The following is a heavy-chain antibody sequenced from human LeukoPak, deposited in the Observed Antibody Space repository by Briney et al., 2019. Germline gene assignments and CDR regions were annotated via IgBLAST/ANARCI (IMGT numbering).Heavy chain of an antibody. CDR3: AKGTSSGWYYFDY. Sequence: SETLSLTCTVSGGSISSSSYYWGWIRQPPGKGLEWIGSISYSGSTYYNPSLKSRVTISGDTSKTQFSLNLSSVTAADTAVYYCAKGTSSGWYYFDYWGQGTLVTVSS. D-gene: IGHD6-19*01. J-gene: IGHJ4*02. V-gene: IGHV4-39*07. CDR2: ISYSGST. CDR1: GGSISSSSYY.